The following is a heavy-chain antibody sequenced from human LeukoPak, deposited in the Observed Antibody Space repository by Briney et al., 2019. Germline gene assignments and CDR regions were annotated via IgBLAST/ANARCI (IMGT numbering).Heavy chain of an antibody. CDR2: IYPGDSDT. CDR3: ARWVMEDFWSGYYTGMWYFDY. CDR1: GYSFTSYW. J-gene: IGHJ4*02. D-gene: IGHD3-3*01. Sequence: GESLKISCKGSGYSFTSYWIGWVRQMPGKGLEWMGIIYPGDSDTRYSPSFQGQVTISADKSISTAYLQWSSLKASDTAMYYCARWVMEDFWSGYYTGMWYFDYWGQGTLVTVSS. V-gene: IGHV5-51*01.